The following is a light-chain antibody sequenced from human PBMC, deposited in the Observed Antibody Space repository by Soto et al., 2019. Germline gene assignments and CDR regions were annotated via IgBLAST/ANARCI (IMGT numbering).Light chain of an antibody. CDR3: QSYDSSLSVVV. V-gene: IGLV1-40*01. CDR2: GNS. CDR1: SSNIGADYD. J-gene: IGLJ2*01. Sequence: QSVLTQPPSVSGAPGQRGTISCTGSSSNIGADYDVHWYQHLPGKAPKLLIYGNSNRPSGVPERFSGSKSGTSASLAVTGLQAEDEADYYCQSYDSSLSVVVFGAGTKLTV.